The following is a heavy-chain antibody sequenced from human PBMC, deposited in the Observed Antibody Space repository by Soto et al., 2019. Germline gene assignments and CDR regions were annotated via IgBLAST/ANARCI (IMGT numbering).Heavy chain of an antibody. CDR2: IIPIFGTA. CDR1: GGTFSSYA. D-gene: IGHD1-26*01. V-gene: IGHV1-69*01. Sequence: QVQLVQSGAEVKKPGSSVKVSCKASGGTFSSYAISWVRQAPGQGLEWMGGIIPIFGTANYAQKFQGRVTITADESTSTDYMELSSLRSEDTAVYYCAVARGIVGAPKPRFDPWGQGTLVTVSS. J-gene: IGHJ5*02. CDR3: AVARGIVGAPKPRFDP.